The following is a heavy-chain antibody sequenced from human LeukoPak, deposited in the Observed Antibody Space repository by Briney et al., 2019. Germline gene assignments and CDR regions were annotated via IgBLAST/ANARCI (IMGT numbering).Heavy chain of an antibody. D-gene: IGHD3-10*01. CDR2: INPNSGGT. V-gene: IGHV1-2*02. J-gene: IGHJ6*02. Sequence: ASVKVSCKASGYTFTGYYMHWVRQAPGHGLEWMGWINPNSGGTNYVHKFQGRVTMTRDTSISTAYMELSRLTSDDTAVYYCAKCYGAMVRERLDVWGQGTTVTVSS. CDR3: AKCYGAMVRERLDV. CDR1: GYTFTGYY.